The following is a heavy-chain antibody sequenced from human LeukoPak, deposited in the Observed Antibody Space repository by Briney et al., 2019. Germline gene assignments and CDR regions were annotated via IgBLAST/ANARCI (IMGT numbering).Heavy chain of an antibody. J-gene: IGHJ4*02. Sequence: SETLSPTCAVSGDSITSHNWWSWVRQSPGKGLERIGEIYHSGTTNYSPSLKSRVTISVDKSKNQLSLRLTSVTAADTAVYFCASCLFDYYYFDQWGQGALVTVSS. CDR2: IYHSGTT. CDR1: GDSITSHNW. CDR3: ASCLFDYYYFDQ. D-gene: IGHD3-10*01. V-gene: IGHV4-4*02.